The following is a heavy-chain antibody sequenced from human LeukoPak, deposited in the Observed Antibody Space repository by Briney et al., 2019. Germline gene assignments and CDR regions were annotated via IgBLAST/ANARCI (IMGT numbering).Heavy chain of an antibody. Sequence: GESLKVSCKGSGYSFTSYWIGWVRQMPGKGLEWMGIIYPGDSDTRYSPSFQGQVTISADKSISTAYLQWSSLKASDTAMYYCATYYGDYVSYEDYWGQGTLVTVSS. J-gene: IGHJ4*02. CDR1: GYSFTSYW. CDR2: IYPGDSDT. V-gene: IGHV5-51*01. D-gene: IGHD4-17*01. CDR3: ATYYGDYVSYEDY.